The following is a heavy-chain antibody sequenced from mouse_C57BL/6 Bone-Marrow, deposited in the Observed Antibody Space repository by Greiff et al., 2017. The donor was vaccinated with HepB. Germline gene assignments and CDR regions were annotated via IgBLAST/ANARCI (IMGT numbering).Heavy chain of an antibody. CDR2: IYPGSGNT. Sequence: QVQLKESGAELVRPGASVKLSCKASGYTFTDYYINWVKQRPGQGLEWIARIYPGSGNTYYNEKFKGKATLTAEKSSSTAYMQLSSLTSEDSAVYFCARTVVAPYFDYWGQGTTLTVSS. D-gene: IGHD1-1*01. CDR1: GYTFTDYY. J-gene: IGHJ2*01. V-gene: IGHV1-76*01. CDR3: ARTVVAPYFDY.